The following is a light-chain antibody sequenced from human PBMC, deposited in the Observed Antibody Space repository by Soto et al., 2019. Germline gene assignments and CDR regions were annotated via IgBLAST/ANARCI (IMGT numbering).Light chain of an antibody. CDR1: SSDVGGYNL. J-gene: IGLJ3*02. CDR3: CSYAGSSTWV. CDR2: GVY. Sequence: QSALTQPASVSGSPGQSITLSCTGTSSDVGGYNLVSWYQQHPGKAPKLMIYGVYKRPSGVSSRFSGSKSGNTASLTISGLQAEDEADYYCCSYAGSSTWVFGGGTKLTVL. V-gene: IGLV2-23*02.